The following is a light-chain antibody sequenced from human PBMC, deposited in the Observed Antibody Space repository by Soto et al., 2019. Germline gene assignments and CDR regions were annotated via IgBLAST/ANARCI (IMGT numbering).Light chain of an antibody. Sequence: EIVMKLYPVSLAASPGERATLSCRASQSVSSNLAWYQQKPGQAPRLLIYGASTRATGIPARFSGSGSGTEFTLTISSLQSEDFTVYYCQQYNYWPRTFGQGAKVDIK. CDR1: QSVSSN. V-gene: IGKV3-15*01. CDR2: GAS. J-gene: IGKJ1*01. CDR3: QQYNYWPRT.